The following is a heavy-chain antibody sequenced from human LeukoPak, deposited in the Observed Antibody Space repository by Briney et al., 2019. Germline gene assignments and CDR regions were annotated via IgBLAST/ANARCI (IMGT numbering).Heavy chain of an antibody. V-gene: IGHV3-15*01. J-gene: IGHJ4*02. D-gene: IGHD3-16*02. CDR2: IKSKTDGGTT. CDR1: GFTFSNAW. Sequence: GGSPRLSCAASGFTFSNAWMNWVRQAPGKGLEWVGRIKSKTDGGTTDYAAPVKGRFTISRDDSKNTLYLQLNSLKTEDTAVYYCTTDPPVTFGGVIVDTYWGQGTLVTVSS. CDR3: TTDPPVTFGGVIVDTY.